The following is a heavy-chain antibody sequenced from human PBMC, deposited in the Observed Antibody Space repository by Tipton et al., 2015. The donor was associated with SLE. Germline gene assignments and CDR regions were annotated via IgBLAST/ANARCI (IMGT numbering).Heavy chain of an antibody. CDR3: ARQPTYYYGSGRGY. D-gene: IGHD3-10*01. J-gene: IGHJ4*02. CDR1: GGSISSSSYY. CDR2: IYYSGST. Sequence: TLSLTCTVSGGSISSSSYYWGWIRQPPGKGLEWIGSIYYSGSTYYNPSLKSRVTISVDTSKNQFSLKLSSVTAADTAVYYWARQPTYYYGSGRGYWGQGTLVTVSS. V-gene: IGHV4-39*07.